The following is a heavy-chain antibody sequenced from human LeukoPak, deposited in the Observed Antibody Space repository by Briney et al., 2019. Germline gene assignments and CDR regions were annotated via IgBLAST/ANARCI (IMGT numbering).Heavy chain of an antibody. V-gene: IGHV4-4*02. CDR3: ARVGGITMIVVLIGDAFDI. Sequence: PSGTLSLTCAVSGASISSSNWWNWVRQPPGKGLEWIGEMHHSGTTHYNPSLKSRVTISGDTSKNQFSLRLSSVTAADTAVYYCARVGGITMIVVLIGDAFDIWGQGTMVTVSS. CDR1: GASISSSNW. J-gene: IGHJ3*02. CDR2: MHHSGTT. D-gene: IGHD3-22*01.